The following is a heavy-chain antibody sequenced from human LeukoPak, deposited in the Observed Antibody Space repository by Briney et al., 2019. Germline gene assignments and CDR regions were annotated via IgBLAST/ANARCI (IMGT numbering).Heavy chain of an antibody. V-gene: IGHV4-39*01. CDR1: GGSISSSSYY. CDR2: IYYSGST. Sequence: SETLSLTCTVSGGSISSSSYYWGWIRQPPGKGLEWIGSIYYSGSTYYNPSLKSRVTISVDTSKNQFSLKLSSVTAADTAVYYCARGRLWGEKNWFDPWGQGTLVTVSS. J-gene: IGHJ5*02. D-gene: IGHD5-18*01. CDR3: ARGRLWGEKNWFDP.